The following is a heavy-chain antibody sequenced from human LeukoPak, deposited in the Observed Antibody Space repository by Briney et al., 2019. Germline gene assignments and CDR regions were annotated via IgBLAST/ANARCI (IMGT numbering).Heavy chain of an antibody. V-gene: IGHV1-46*01. CDR3: ARFPCIAVAGKDISWYFDY. D-gene: IGHD6-19*01. Sequence: ASVKVSCKASGYTFTSYYMHWVRQAPGQGLEWMGIINPSGGSTSYAQKFQGRVTMTRDTSTSTVYMELSSLRSEDTAVYYCARFPCIAVAGKDISWYFDYWGQGTLVTVSS. CDR2: INPSGGST. CDR1: GYTFTSYY. J-gene: IGHJ4*02.